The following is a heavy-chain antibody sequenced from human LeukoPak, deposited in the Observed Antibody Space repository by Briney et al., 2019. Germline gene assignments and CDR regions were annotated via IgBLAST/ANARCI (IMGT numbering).Heavy chain of an antibody. J-gene: IGHJ6*03. CDR2: IYYSGST. CDR1: GGSISSSSYY. Sequence: SETLSLTCTVSGGSISSSSYYWGWIRQPPGKGLEWIGSIYYSGSTYYNPSLKSRVTISVDTSKNQFSLKLSSVTAADTAVYYCARSYSSSWDYYMDVWGKGTTVTVSS. CDR3: ARSYSSSWDYYMDV. D-gene: IGHD6-13*01. V-gene: IGHV4-39*07.